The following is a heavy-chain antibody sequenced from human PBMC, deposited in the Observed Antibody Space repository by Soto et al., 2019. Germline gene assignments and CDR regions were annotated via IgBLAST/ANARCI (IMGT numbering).Heavy chain of an antibody. V-gene: IGHV4-59*08. J-gene: IGHJ4*02. Sequence: PSETLSLTCTVSGGSISSYYWSWIRQPPGKGLEWIGHIYHSGSINYNPSLKSRVTISVDTSKNQFSLKLSSVTAADTAVYYCARRYGYYFDYWGQGTLVTVSS. D-gene: IGHD4-17*01. CDR1: GGSISSYY. CDR2: IYHSGSI. CDR3: ARRYGYYFDY.